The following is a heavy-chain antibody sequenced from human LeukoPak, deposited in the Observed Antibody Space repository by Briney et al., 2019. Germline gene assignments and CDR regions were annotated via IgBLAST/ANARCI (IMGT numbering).Heavy chain of an antibody. D-gene: IGHD3-3*01. Sequence: GGSLRLSCAASGFTFNNYAIHWVRQAPGKGLEWVAVISYDGNDGHYADSVKGRFTNSRDNSKNTLYLQMNSLRAEDTAVYYCARWSTTDKRFLEYRSSYYYMDVWGKGTTVTVSS. CDR1: GFTFNNYA. CDR3: ARWSTTDKRFLEYRSSYYYMDV. CDR2: ISYDGNDG. J-gene: IGHJ6*03. V-gene: IGHV3-30*14.